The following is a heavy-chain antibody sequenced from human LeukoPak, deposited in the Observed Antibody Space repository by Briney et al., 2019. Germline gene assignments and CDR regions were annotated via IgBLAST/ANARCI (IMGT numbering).Heavy chain of an antibody. V-gene: IGHV1-8*01. D-gene: IGHD2-2*01. CDR3: ARGRRYCGSTSCSRRVYYYYYMDV. CDR1: GYTFTSYD. J-gene: IGHJ6*03. Sequence: ASVKVSCKASGYTFTSYDINWVRQATGQGLEWMGWMNPNSGNTGYAQKFQGRVTMTRNTSISTAYMELSSLRSEDTAVYYCARGRRYCGSTSCSRRVYYYYYMDVWGKGTTVTVSS. CDR2: MNPNSGNT.